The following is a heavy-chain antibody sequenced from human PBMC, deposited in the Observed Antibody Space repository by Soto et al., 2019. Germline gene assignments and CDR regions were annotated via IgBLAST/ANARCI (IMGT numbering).Heavy chain of an antibody. Sequence: VKVSCKASGYTFTSCGISWVRQAPGQGLEWMGGIIPIFGTANYAQKFQGRVTITADESTSTAYMELSSLRSEDTAVYYCAREYSSSSTDYYYYGMDVWGQGTTVTVSS. J-gene: IGHJ6*02. CDR1: GYTFTSCG. D-gene: IGHD6-6*01. V-gene: IGHV1-69*13. CDR2: IIPIFGTA. CDR3: AREYSSSSTDYYYYGMDV.